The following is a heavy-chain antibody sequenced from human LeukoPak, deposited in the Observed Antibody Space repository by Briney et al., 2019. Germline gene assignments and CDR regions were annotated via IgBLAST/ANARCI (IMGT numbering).Heavy chain of an antibody. CDR3: ARQRYYYDSSGPAPLWYFDY. CDR1: GGSFSGYY. Sequence: SETLSLTCAVYGGSFSGYYWSWIRQPPEKGLEWIGEINHSGSTNYNPSLKSRVTISVDTSKNQFSLKLSSVTAADTAVYYCARQRYYYDSSGPAPLWYFDYWGQGTLVTVYS. V-gene: IGHV4-34*01. CDR2: INHSGST. D-gene: IGHD3-22*01. J-gene: IGHJ4*02.